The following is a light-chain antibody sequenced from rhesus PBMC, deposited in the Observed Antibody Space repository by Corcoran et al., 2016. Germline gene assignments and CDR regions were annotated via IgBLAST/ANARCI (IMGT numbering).Light chain of an antibody. CDR1: ENVNNY. Sequence: DIQMTQSPSSLSASVGDRVTITCRASENVNNYLNWYQQKPGKAPKLLINKASTLQSGVPSRFRGSGSGTDYTFTINSLQPEDFATDYCQHGYGTPYSFGQGTKVEIK. CDR2: KAS. J-gene: IGKJ2*01. V-gene: IGKV1-74*01. CDR3: QHGYGTPYS.